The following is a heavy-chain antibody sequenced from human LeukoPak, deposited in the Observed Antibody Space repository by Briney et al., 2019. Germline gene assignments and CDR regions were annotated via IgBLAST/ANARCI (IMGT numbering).Heavy chain of an antibody. CDR3: ASSSLRGSDAFDI. D-gene: IGHD3-16*01. Sequence: SQALSLTCAISGDSVSNNNAAWNWIRQSPSRGLEWLGRTYYRSKWYTDYAVSVSSRITINPDASKNQFSLQLNSATPEDTAVYYCASSSLRGSDAFDIWGQGTMVTVSS. J-gene: IGHJ3*02. CDR1: GDSVSNNNAA. V-gene: IGHV6-1*01. CDR2: TYYRSKWYT.